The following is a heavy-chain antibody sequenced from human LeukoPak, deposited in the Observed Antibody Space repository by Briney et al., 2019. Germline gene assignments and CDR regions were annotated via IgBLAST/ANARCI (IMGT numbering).Heavy chain of an antibody. Sequence: EASVKVSCKASGGTLSSYAISWVRQAPGQGLEWMGGIIPIFGTANYAQKFQGRVTITTDESTSTAYMELSSLRSEDTAVYYCASDYSNSTAEYYYYYYMDVWGKGTTVTVSS. D-gene: IGHD4-11*01. J-gene: IGHJ6*03. V-gene: IGHV1-69*05. CDR2: IIPIFGTA. CDR1: GGTLSSYA. CDR3: ASDYSNSTAEYYYYYYMDV.